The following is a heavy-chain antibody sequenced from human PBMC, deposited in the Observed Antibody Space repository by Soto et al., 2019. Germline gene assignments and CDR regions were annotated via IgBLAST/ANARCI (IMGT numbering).Heavy chain of an antibody. J-gene: IGHJ6*03. Sequence: SETLSLTCAVYGGSFSGYYWSWIRQPPGKGLEWIGEINHSGNTNYNPSLKSRVTISVDTSENQFSLKLSSVTAADTAVYYCARHYGSGSSYYYYYMDVWGKGTTVTVSS. CDR1: GGSFSGYY. V-gene: IGHV4-34*01. D-gene: IGHD3-10*01. CDR3: ARHYGSGSSYYYYYMDV. CDR2: INHSGNT.